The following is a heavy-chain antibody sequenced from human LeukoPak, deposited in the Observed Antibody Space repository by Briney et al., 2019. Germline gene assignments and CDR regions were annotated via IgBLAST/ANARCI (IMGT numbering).Heavy chain of an antibody. CDR1: GGSISSSSYY. D-gene: IGHD5-24*01. V-gene: IGHV4-39*07. J-gene: IGHJ4*02. Sequence: PSETLSLTCTVSGGSISSSSYYRGWIRQPPGKGLEWIGSIYYSGSTYYNPSLKSRVTISVDTSKNQFSLKLSSVTAADTAVYYCARGWRRRWLQLPGLDYFDYWGQGTLVTVSS. CDR3: ARGWRRRWLQLPGLDYFDY. CDR2: IYYSGST.